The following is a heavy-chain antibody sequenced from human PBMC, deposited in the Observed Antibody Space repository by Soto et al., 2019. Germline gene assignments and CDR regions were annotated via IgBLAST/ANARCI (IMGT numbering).Heavy chain of an antibody. J-gene: IGHJ6*02. CDR1: GFAFGSHG. CDR3: ARERADIVVAPVATSGMDV. CDR2: ISHDGQNQ. V-gene: IGHV3-30*03. Sequence: QVQLVESGGGVVPPRRSLKLSCIASGFAFGSHGMHWVRQVSGKGLEWVAVISHDGQNQYYRESVKGRFTISRDNSKNSLFLEVHSLRVEDTAVYYCARERADIVVAPVATSGMDVWGQGTAVNVSS. D-gene: IGHD2-2*01.